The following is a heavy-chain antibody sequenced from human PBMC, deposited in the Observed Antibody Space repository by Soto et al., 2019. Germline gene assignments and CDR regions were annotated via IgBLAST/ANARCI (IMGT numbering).Heavy chain of an antibody. D-gene: IGHD2-2*01. J-gene: IGHJ4*01. CDR1: GGAFSSCAFA. CDR2: IYHSGTT. CDR3: ARDLRYCSRTSCFPHHAILKGYFFDY. Sequence: SETLSLTCTVSGGAFSSCAFAWTWIRQPPKKGLEWIGYIYHSGTTSYNPSLRSRVTISVDRSRNQFSLNLTSVTAEDTAVYYCARDLRYCSRTSCFPHHAILKGYFFDYWGHGTLVTVSS. V-gene: IGHV4-30-2*01.